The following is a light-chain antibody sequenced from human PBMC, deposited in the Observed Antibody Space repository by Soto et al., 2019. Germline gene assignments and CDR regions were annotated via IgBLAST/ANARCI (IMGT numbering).Light chain of an antibody. J-gene: IGLJ2*01. CDR1: SSDVGGYNY. CDR3: SSYTSSSTPVV. CDR2: DVS. V-gene: IGLV2-14*01. Sequence: QSALTQPASVSGSPGQSINISCTGTSSDVGGYNYVSWYQQHPGKAPKLMIYDVSDRPSGISNRFSGSKSGNTASLTISGLQAEDEADYYCSSYTSSSTPVVFGGGTKLTVL.